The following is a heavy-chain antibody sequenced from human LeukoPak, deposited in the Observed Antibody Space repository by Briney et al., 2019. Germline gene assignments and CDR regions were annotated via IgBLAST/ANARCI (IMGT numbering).Heavy chain of an antibody. CDR1: GVSFSSYW. J-gene: IGHJ4*02. V-gene: IGHV3-74*01. CDR3: ASTIAGREY. D-gene: IGHD6-6*01. Sequence: GGSLRLSCVGSGVSFSSYWMHWVRQAPGKGLVWVARINSDGSTTSYADSVKGRFTISRDNAKNSLYLQTNSLTAGDTAVYYCASTIAGREYWGQGTLATVSS. CDR2: INSDGSTT.